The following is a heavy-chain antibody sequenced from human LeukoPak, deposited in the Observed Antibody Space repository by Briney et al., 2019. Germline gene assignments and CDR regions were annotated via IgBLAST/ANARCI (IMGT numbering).Heavy chain of an antibody. Sequence: SVKVSCKASGGTFSGYAISWVRQAPGQGLEWMGGIIPIFGTANYAQKFQGRVTITADESTSTAYMELSSLRSEDTAVYYCARAEYSSSWFDYWGQGTLVTVSS. D-gene: IGHD6-13*01. J-gene: IGHJ4*02. CDR2: IIPIFGTA. CDR1: GGTFSGYA. CDR3: ARAEYSSSWFDY. V-gene: IGHV1-69*01.